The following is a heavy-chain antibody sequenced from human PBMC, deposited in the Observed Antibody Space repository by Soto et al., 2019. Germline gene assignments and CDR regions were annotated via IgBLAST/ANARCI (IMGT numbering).Heavy chain of an antibody. CDR1: VFTFSSYS. Sequence: WGSLLLSCASSVFTFSSYSMSWVRQAPGKGLEWVSYISSSSNTIYYADSVKGRFTISRDNAKNSLYLQMNSLRDEDTAVYYCARGTSHPDYWGQGTMVTVSS. J-gene: IGHJ4*02. D-gene: IGHD2-2*01. CDR3: ARGTSHPDY. CDR2: ISSSSNTI. V-gene: IGHV3-48*02.